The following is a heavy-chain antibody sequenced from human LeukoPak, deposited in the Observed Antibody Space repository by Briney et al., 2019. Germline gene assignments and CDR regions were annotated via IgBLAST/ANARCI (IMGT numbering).Heavy chain of an antibody. CDR3: ARRKLALVAAAEFDP. D-gene: IGHD6-13*01. J-gene: IGHJ5*02. CDR1: GGSISSYY. Sequence: SETLSLTCTVSGGSISSYYWSWIRQPPGKGLEWIGYIYYSGSTNYNPSLKGRVTISVDTSKNQFSLKLSSVTAADTAVYYCARRKLALVAAAEFDPWGQGTLVTVSS. CDR2: IYYSGST. V-gene: IGHV4-59*08.